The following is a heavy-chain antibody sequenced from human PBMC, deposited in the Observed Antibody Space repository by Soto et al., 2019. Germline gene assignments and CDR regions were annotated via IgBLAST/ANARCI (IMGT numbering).Heavy chain of an antibody. CDR2: ISGSGGST. V-gene: IGHV3-23*01. D-gene: IGHD2-15*01. Sequence: EVQLLESGGGLVQPGGSLRLSCAASGFTFSSYAMSWVRQAPGKGLEWVSAISGSGGSTYYADSVKGRFTISRDNFKNTLYLQMNSLRAEDTAVYYCAKENTVNCSGGSCYAQFDYWGQGTLVTVSS. J-gene: IGHJ4*02. CDR3: AKENTVNCSGGSCYAQFDY. CDR1: GFTFSSYA.